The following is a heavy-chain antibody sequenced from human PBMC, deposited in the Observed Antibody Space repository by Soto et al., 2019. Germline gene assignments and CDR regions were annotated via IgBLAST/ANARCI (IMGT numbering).Heavy chain of an antibody. D-gene: IGHD4-17*01. CDR2: ISYHGSDK. CDR1: GFTFSNYG. CDR3: AKDHLTTTVTAVGY. Sequence: QVQLVESGGGVVQPGRSLRLSCAASGFTFSNYGMHWVRQAPGKGLEWVAVISYHGSDKYYADSVKGRFTISRDNSKNTLYLQMRSLRAEDTAVYYWAKDHLTTTVTAVGYWGQGTLVTVSS. J-gene: IGHJ4*02. V-gene: IGHV3-30*18.